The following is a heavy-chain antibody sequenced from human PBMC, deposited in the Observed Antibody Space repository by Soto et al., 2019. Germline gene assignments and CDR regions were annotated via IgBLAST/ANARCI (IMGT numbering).Heavy chain of an antibody. V-gene: IGHV3-43*02. D-gene: IGHD4-4*01. CDR1: GFTFDDYA. CDR3: ATTFYSNYYSYCMDV. J-gene: IGHJ6*02. Sequence: GGSLRLSCAASGFTFDDYAMHWVRQAPGKGLEWVSLISGDGGSTYYADSVKGRFTISRDNSKNSLYLQMNSLRTEDTALYYCATTFYSNYYSYCMDVWGQGTTVTVSS. CDR2: ISGDGGST.